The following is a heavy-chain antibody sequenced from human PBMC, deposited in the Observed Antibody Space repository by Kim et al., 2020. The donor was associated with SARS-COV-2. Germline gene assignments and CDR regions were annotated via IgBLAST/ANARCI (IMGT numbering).Heavy chain of an antibody. CDR3: ARSSTSDFPYYYGMDV. V-gene: IGHV5-51*01. J-gene: IGHJ6*02. CDR1: GYIFTNYW. CDR2: IYPGDSDT. D-gene: IGHD2-2*01. Sequence: GESLKISCEGSGYIFTNYWIAWVRQRPGKGLEWMGIIYPGDSDTRYSPSFQGQVTISVDKSIGTAYLQWSGLKASDTAMYYCARSSTSDFPYYYGMDVWGQGTTVTVSS.